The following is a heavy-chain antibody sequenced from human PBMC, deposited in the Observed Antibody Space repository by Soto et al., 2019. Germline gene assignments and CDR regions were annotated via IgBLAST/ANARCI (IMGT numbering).Heavy chain of an antibody. V-gene: IGHV4-39*01. CDR3: AGIGLRITMVRGVILVGMDV. CDR1: GGSISSSSYY. D-gene: IGHD3-10*01. J-gene: IGHJ6*02. Sequence: PSETLSLTCTVSGGSISSSSYYWGWIRQPPGKGLEWIGSIYYSGSTYYNPSLKSRVTISVDTSKNQFSLKLSSVTAADTAVYYCAGIGLRITMVRGVILVGMDVWGQGTTVTVSS. CDR2: IYYSGST.